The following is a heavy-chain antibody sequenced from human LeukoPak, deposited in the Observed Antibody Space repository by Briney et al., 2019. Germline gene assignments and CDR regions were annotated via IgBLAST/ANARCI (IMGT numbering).Heavy chain of an antibody. V-gene: IGHV4-38-2*01. D-gene: IGHD7-27*01. Sequence: SSETLSLTCAVSGYSISSGYYWGGIRQPPGKGLEWIGSIYYSGSTYYNPSLKSRVTISVDTSKNQFSLTLNSVTAADTAVYYCARHPPNWGSDYWGQGTLVTVSS. CDR1: GYSISSGYY. CDR2: IYYSGST. J-gene: IGHJ4*02. CDR3: ARHPPNWGSDY.